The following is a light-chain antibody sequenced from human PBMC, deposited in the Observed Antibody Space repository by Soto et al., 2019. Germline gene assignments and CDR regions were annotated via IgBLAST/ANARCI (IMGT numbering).Light chain of an antibody. Sequence: DIPVTQSPSTVSGSPGDRAALSCRASQDISSYLAWYQQKPGKAPRLLIYAASTLQTGIPARFSGSGSGTEFTLTISSLQPEDFATYFCQQYNSCPLTFGGGTKVDIK. CDR2: AAS. J-gene: IGKJ4*01. CDR3: QQYNSCPLT. V-gene: IGKV1-9*01. CDR1: QDISSY.